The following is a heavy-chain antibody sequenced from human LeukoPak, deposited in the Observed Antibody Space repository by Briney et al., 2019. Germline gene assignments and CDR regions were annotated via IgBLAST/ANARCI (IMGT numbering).Heavy chain of an antibody. V-gene: IGHV3-48*03. CDR2: ISSSGSTI. Sequence: GGSLRLSCAASGFTFSSYEMNWVRQAPGKGLEWVSYISSSGSTIYYADSVKGRFTISRDNAKNSLYLQMNSLRAEDTAVYYCARDHYYGSGSPIAPFDYWGQGTLVTVSS. J-gene: IGHJ4*02. CDR3: ARDHYYGSGSPIAPFDY. D-gene: IGHD3-10*01. CDR1: GFTFSSYE.